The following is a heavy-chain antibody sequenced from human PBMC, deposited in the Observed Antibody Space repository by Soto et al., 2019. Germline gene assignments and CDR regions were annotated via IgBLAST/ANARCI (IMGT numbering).Heavy chain of an antibody. CDR1: VGTFSSYA. CDR2: IIPIFGTA. Sequence: QVQLVQSGAEVKKPGSSVKVSCKASVGTFSSYAISWVRQAPGQGLEWMGGIIPIFGTANYAQKFQGRVTITADESTSTAYMELSSLRSEDTAVYYCARAGGYYDSSGYFHYFDYWGQGTLVTVSS. D-gene: IGHD3-22*01. CDR3: ARAGGYYDSSGYFHYFDY. V-gene: IGHV1-69*12. J-gene: IGHJ4*02.